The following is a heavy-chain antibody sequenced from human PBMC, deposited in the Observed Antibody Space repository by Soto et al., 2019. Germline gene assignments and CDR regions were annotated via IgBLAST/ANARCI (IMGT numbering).Heavy chain of an antibody. CDR3: AKDVTGTTDFDY. V-gene: IGHV3-30*18. CDR1: GFTFSSYG. Sequence: ESGGGVVQPGRSLRLSCAASGFTFSSYGMHWVRQAPGKGLEWVAVISYDGSNKYYADSVKGRFTISRDNSKNTLYLQMNSLRAEDTAAYYCAKDVTGTTDFDYWGQGTLVTVSS. CDR2: ISYDGSNK. D-gene: IGHD1-7*01. J-gene: IGHJ4*02.